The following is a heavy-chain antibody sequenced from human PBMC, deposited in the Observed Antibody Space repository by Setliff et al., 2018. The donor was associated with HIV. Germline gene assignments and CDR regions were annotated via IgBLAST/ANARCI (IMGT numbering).Heavy chain of an antibody. CDR3: TTFNCYDSSGHYGDYYFDN. CDR1: GLAYKNAW. V-gene: IGHV3-15*01. J-gene: IGHJ4*02. CDR2: IKNKSDRETT. Sequence: ETLSLSCVVSGLAYKNAWMSWVRQAPGKGLEWVGRIKNKSDRETTDYAAPVKGRFTVSRDDSKHTLYLQMNSLKTEDTAVYYCTTFNCYDSSGHYGDYYFDNWGQGTLVTVSS. D-gene: IGHD3-22*01.